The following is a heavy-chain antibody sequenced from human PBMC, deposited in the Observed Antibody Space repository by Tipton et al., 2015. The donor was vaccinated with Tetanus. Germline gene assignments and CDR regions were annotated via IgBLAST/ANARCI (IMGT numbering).Heavy chain of an antibody. Sequence: SLRLSCAASGFTFRSYAMSWVRQAPGEGLEWVSVISGSGDVRKYADSVKGRFTISRDNSKNTQYLQMNSLRAEDTAVYYCAKGGTIMIWNYYFDSWGQGTLVTVSS. CDR2: ISGSGDVR. CDR1: GFTFRSYA. V-gene: IGHV3-23*01. J-gene: IGHJ4*02. CDR3: AKGGTIMIWNYYFDS. D-gene: IGHD3-16*01.